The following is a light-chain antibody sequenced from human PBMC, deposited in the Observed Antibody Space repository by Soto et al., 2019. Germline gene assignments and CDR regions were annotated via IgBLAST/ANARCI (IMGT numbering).Light chain of an antibody. CDR2: GIS. Sequence: EVVMTQSPPTLSVSPGEGATLSCRASQSVTSNYLAWYQQKPGKAPRLLIHGISNRATGVPDRFSGSGSGTDFTLTISRLEPEDFAVYYCQQYTAWPLTFGQGTKVDIK. J-gene: IGKJ1*01. CDR3: QQYTAWPLT. V-gene: IGKV3-20*01. CDR1: QSVTSNY.